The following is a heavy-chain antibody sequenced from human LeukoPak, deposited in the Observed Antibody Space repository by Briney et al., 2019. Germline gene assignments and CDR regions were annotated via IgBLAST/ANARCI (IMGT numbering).Heavy chain of an antibody. CDR2: INHSGST. D-gene: IGHD1-26*01. Sequence: SETLSLTCAVYGGSFSGYYWSWIRQPPGKGLEWIGEINHSGSTNYNVSLNSRVTISIDTSKNLFSLRLNSMTAADTAVYYCAKSGGYGLIDKWGQGTLVTVSS. V-gene: IGHV4-34*01. J-gene: IGHJ4*02. CDR1: GGSFSGYY. CDR3: AKSGGYGLIDK.